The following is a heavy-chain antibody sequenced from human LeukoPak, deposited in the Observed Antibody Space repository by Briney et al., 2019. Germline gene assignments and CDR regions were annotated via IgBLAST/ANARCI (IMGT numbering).Heavy chain of an antibody. CDR3: ASTSPKYYYESSGYSSLFDN. CDR2: IYYSGNT. J-gene: IGHJ4*02. D-gene: IGHD3-22*01. V-gene: IGHV4-39*07. CDR1: AGSISSDSYY. Sequence: KASETLSLTCTVSAGSISSDSYYWGWIRQPPGKGLEWIGTIYYSGNTYYNPSLKSRLTISADTSKNQFSLKLRSVTAADTALYYCASTSPKYYYESSGYSSLFDNWGQGTLVTVSS.